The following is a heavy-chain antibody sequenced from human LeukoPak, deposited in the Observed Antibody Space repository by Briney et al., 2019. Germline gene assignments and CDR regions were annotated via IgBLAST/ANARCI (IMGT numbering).Heavy chain of an antibody. CDR1: DGSINGYY. J-gene: IGHJ4*02. CDR2: IYYSGST. V-gene: IGHV4-59*05. CDR3: ARQGGSAFDY. D-gene: IGHD1-26*01. Sequence: SETLSLTCTVSDGSINGYYWNWIRQPAGKGLEWIGSIYYSGSTYYNPSLKSRVTISVDTSKNQFSLKLSSVTAADTAVYYCARQGGSAFDYWGQGTLVTVSS.